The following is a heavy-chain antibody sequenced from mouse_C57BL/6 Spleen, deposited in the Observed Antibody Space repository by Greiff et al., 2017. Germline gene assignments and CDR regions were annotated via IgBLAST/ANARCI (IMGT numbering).Heavy chain of an antibody. CDR1: GYSITSGYY. J-gene: IGHJ1*03. CDR2: ISYDGSN. V-gene: IGHV3-6*01. Sequence: VQLKESGPGLVKPSQSLSLTCSVTGYSITSGYYWNWIRQFPGNKLEWMGYISYDGSNNYNPSLKNRISITRDTSKNQFFLKLNSVTTEDTATYYCARNGSSDYWYFDVGGTGTTVTVSS. CDR3: ARNGSSDYWYFDV. D-gene: IGHD1-1*01.